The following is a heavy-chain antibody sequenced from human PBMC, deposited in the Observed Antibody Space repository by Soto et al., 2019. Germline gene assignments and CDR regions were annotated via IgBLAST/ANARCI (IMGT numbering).Heavy chain of an antibody. D-gene: IGHD6-19*01. J-gene: IGHJ6*03. CDR1: GVSISSSSYY. CDR3: ARQVVARIALAGTLGSYYYHSYMDV. CDR2: IYYSGST. Sequence: SETLSLTCTVSGVSISSSSYYWGWIRQPPGKGLQWLGNIYYSGSTYYSPSLKSRVIISVDTSKNQFSLRLSSVTAADTAVYYCARQVVARIALAGTLGSYYYHSYMDVWGKGTTVTVSS. V-gene: IGHV4-39*01.